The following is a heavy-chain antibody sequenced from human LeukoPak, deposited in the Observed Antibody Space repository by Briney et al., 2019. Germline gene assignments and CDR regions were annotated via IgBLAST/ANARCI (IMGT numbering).Heavy chain of an antibody. CDR2: ISGSGGST. D-gene: IGHD3-22*01. CDR1: GFTFSSYA. V-gene: IGHV3-23*01. J-gene: IGHJ4*02. Sequence: GGSLRLSCAASGFTFSSYAMHWVRQAPGKGLEWVSAISGSGGSTYYADSVKGRFTISRDNSKNTLYLQMNSLRAEDTAVYYCAKNQEGGYYDSSGYIDYWGQGTLVTVSS. CDR3: AKNQEGGYYDSSGYIDY.